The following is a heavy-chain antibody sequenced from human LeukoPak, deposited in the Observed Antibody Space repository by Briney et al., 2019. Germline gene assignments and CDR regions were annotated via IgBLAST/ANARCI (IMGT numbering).Heavy chain of an antibody. CDR1: GGSISSSSYY. CDR3: ARVGNSSSWSDLTLFDY. D-gene: IGHD6-13*01. V-gene: IGHV4-39*07. CDR2: IYYSGST. Sequence: SETLSLTCTVSGGSISSSSYYWGWIRQPPGKGLEWIGSIYYSGSTYYNPSLKSRVTISVDTSKNQFSLKLSSVTAADTAVYYCARVGNSSSWSDLTLFDYWGQGTLVTVSS. J-gene: IGHJ4*02.